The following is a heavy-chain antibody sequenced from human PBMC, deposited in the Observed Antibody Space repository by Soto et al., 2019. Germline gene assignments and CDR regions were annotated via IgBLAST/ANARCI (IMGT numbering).Heavy chain of an antibody. J-gene: IGHJ4*02. CDR2: IYSSGST. D-gene: IGHD5-18*01. Sequence: PGGSLRLSCAASGFTVSNNYMTWVRQAPGKGLEWVSFIYSSGSTYYADSVKGRFTISRDNFKNTLYLQMNSLRAEDTAVYYCARGYSYTQPVFDYWGLGTLGTVSS. V-gene: IGHV3-53*01. CDR1: GFTVSNNY. CDR3: ARGYSYTQPVFDY.